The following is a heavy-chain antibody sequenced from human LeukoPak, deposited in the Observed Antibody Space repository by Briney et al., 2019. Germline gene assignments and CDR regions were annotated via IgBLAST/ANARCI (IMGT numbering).Heavy chain of an antibody. V-gene: IGHV3-48*02. Sequence: GGSVRLSCAACGFIFRYYSMMWARQAPGKGLEWISYSNSDDTISYADSVKGRFTISRDNAENSLYLQMNSLRDEDTAFYFCVRKRDYAFDLWGQGTMVTVSS. J-gene: IGHJ3*01. CDR1: GFIFRYYS. CDR3: VRKRDYAFDL. CDR2: SNSDDTI.